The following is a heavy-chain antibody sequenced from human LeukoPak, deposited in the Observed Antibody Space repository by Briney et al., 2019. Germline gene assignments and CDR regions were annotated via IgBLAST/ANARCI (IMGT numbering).Heavy chain of an antibody. D-gene: IGHD3-22*01. J-gene: IGHJ4*02. CDR1: GYSFTNYW. V-gene: IGHV5-51*01. CDR2: IYPGDSDT. Sequence: GESLKISCKGSGYSFTNYWIGWVRQMPGKGLEWMGIIYPGDSDTRYSPSFQGQVTISADKSISTAYLQWSSLKASDTAMYYYARNYYDSSGYHDYWGQGTLVTVSS. CDR3: ARNYYDSSGYHDY.